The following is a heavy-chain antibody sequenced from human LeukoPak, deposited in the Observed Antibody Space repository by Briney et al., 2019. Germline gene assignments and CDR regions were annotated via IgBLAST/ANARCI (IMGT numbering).Heavy chain of an antibody. CDR1: GFTFSSYG. V-gene: IGHV3-30*18. J-gene: IGHJ4*02. CDR3: EKDRPPASELLDY. Sequence: GGSLRLSCAASGFTFSSYGMHWVRQAPGKGLEWVAVISYDGSNKYYADSVKGRFTTSRDNSKNTLYLQMNSLRAEDTAVYDCEKDRPPASELLDYWGQGTLVTVSS. D-gene: IGHD1-26*01. CDR2: ISYDGSNK.